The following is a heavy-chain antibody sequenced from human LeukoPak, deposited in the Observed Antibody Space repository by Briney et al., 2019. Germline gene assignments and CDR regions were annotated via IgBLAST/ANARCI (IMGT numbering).Heavy chain of an antibody. J-gene: IGHJ6*03. CDR2: IRYDGSNK. CDR1: GFTSSSYG. Sequence: PGGSLRLSCAASGFTSSSYGMHWVRQAPGKGLEWVAFIRYDGSNKYYADSVKGRFTISRDNSKNTLYLQMNSLRAEDTAVYYCAKAFIAAAGFGYYYMDVWGKGTTVTVSS. D-gene: IGHD6-13*01. CDR3: AKAFIAAAGFGYYYMDV. V-gene: IGHV3-30*02.